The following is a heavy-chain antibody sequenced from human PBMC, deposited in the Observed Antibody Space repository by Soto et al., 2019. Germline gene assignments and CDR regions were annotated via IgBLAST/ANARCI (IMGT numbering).Heavy chain of an antibody. V-gene: IGHV3-23*01. Sequence: GGSLRLSCEASGFTLSSYAMSWVRQAPGKGLEWVSAVTATAESAYYTDSVRGRFIITRDNSDNMLYLQMSSLRVEDTAIYFCARGRYYDSPQDLWGRGTQVTVSS. J-gene: IGHJ5*02. CDR2: VTATAESA. D-gene: IGHD3-10*01. CDR1: GFTLSSYA. CDR3: ARGRYYDSPQDL.